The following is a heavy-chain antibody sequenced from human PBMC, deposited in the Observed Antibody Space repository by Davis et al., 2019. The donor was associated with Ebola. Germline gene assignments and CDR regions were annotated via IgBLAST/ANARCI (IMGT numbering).Heavy chain of an antibody. V-gene: IGHV4-34*01. J-gene: IGHJ4*02. CDR1: GGSFNGYY. D-gene: IGHD6-19*01. CDR3: ARRAYTSGWYFDY. CDR2: INYGGGT. Sequence: MPSETLSLTCAVYGGSFNGYYWSWIRQPPGKGLEWIGEINYGGGTNYNPSLKSRVTISVDTSKNQFSLKGNSVTAADTALYYCARRAYTSGWYFDYWGQGTLVTVSS.